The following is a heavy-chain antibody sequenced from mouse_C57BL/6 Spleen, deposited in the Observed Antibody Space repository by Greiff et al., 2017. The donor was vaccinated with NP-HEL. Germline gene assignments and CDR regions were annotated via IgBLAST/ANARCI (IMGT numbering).Heavy chain of an antibody. D-gene: IGHD1-1*01. Sequence: VQLQQSGPELVKPGASVKISCKASGYAFSSSWMNWVKQRPGKGLEWIGRIYPGDGDTNYNGKFKGKATLTADKSSSTAYMQLSSLTSEDSAVYFCARPLYYGSSSWYFDVWGTGTTVTVSS. CDR2: IYPGDGDT. J-gene: IGHJ1*03. CDR3: ARPLYYGSSSWYFDV. V-gene: IGHV1-82*01. CDR1: GYAFSSSW.